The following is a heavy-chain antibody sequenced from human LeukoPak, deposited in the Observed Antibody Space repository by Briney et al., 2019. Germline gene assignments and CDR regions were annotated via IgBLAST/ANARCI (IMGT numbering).Heavy chain of an antibody. CDR1: GGTFSSYA. J-gene: IGHJ6*03. V-gene: IGHV1-69*05. D-gene: IGHD6-13*01. CDR3: ARDLGSNPYYYYMDV. Sequence: ASVKVSCKASGGTFSSYAISWVRQAPGQGLEWMGGIIPIFGTANYAQKFQGRVTITTDESTSTAYMELSSLRSEDTAVYYCARDLGSNPYYYYMDVWGKGTTVTVSS. CDR2: IIPIFGTA.